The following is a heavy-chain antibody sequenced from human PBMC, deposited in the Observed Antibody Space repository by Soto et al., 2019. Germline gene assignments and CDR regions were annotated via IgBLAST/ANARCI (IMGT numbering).Heavy chain of an antibody. Sequence: EVQVVESGGDLVQPGGSLRLSCAASGFRFSDYWMHWVRQVPGKGLVWVSRVTSDGRDTIYADSVMGRFTVSRDNAKNTMFLQINSLRIDDTAMYYCARGAVDHAFDIWGQGTMVTVSS. CDR1: GFRFSDYW. J-gene: IGHJ3*02. V-gene: IGHV3-74*01. CDR3: ARGAVDHAFDI. D-gene: IGHD3-9*01. CDR2: VTSDGRDT.